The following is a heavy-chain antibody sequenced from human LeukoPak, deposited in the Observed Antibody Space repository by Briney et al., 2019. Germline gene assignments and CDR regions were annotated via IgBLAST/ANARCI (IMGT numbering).Heavy chain of an antibody. J-gene: IGHJ4*02. CDR3: ARGLNFDY. CDR1: GGSFSGYY. V-gene: IGHV4-34*01. Sequence: SETLSLTCTVYGGSFSGYYWSWIRQPPGRGLEWIGEINHSGSTNYNPSLKSRVTISVDTSKNQFSLKLSSVTAADTAVYYCARGLNFDYWGQGALVTVSS. CDR2: INHSGST.